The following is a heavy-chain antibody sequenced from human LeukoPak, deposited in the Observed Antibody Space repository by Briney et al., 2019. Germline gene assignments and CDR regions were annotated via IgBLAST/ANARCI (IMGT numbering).Heavy chain of an antibody. Sequence: PSETLSLTCTVSGGSISSYYWSWLRQPAGKGLEWIGRIDTSGNTNYKPSHKSRVTMSVDTSRKQFSLKLSSVTAADTAVYYCARDLYGDYAFDIWGQGTLVTVSS. J-gene: IGHJ3*02. CDR1: GGSISSYY. D-gene: IGHD4-17*01. CDR3: ARDLYGDYAFDI. CDR2: IDTSGNT. V-gene: IGHV4-4*07.